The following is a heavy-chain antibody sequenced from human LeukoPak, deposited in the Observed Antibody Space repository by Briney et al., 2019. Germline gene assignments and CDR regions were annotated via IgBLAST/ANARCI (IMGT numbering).Heavy chain of an antibody. D-gene: IGHD3-10*01. J-gene: IGHJ5*02. CDR2: IYTSGST. V-gene: IGHV4-4*07. CDR3: ARTMVRLNWFDP. CDR1: GGSISSYY. Sequence: SETLSLTCTVSGGSISSYYWSWIRQPAGKGLEWIGRIYTSGSTNYNPSLKSRVTMSVDTSNNQFSLKLSSVTAADTAVYYCARTMVRLNWFDPWGEGTQVTVSS.